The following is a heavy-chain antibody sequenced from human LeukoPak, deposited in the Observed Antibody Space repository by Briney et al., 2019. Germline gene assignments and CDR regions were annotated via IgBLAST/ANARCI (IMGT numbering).Heavy chain of an antibody. Sequence: SETLSLTCTVSGGSISSGGGYWSWIRQPAGKGLEWIGHIYPSRSTDYNPSLKSRVTISVDTSKNQFSLKLSSVTAADTAVYYCARGYYDILTGHWFDPWGQGTLVTVSS. CDR3: ARGYYDILTGHWFDP. D-gene: IGHD3-9*01. CDR2: IYPSRST. J-gene: IGHJ5*02. V-gene: IGHV4-61*09. CDR1: GGSISSGGGY.